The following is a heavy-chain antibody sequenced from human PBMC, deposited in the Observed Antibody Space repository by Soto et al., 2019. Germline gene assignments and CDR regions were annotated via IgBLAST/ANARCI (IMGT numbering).Heavy chain of an antibody. V-gene: IGHV4-59*01. J-gene: IGHJ4*02. CDR2: VYYTGST. D-gene: IGHD6-6*01. Sequence: QVPLQESGPGLVKPSETLSLTCSVSGGSISGSYWSWIRQSPGKGLEWLGYVYYTGSTNYSPPLTSRVSISVDTSKNEISLRLRSLTAADTAVYFCARSIADPGAHIDYWGQGTQVNVSS. CDR1: GGSISGSY. CDR3: ARSIADPGAHIDY.